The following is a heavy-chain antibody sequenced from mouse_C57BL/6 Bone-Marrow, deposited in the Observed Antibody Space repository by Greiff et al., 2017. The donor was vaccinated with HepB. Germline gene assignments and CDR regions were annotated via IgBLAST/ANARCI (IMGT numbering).Heavy chain of an antibody. V-gene: IGHV5-12*01. CDR3: ARHTGAWFAY. CDR1: GFTFSDYY. D-gene: IGHD4-1*01. J-gene: IGHJ3*01. Sequence: EVKVEESGGGLVQPGGSLKLSCAASGFTFSDYYMYWVRQTPEKRLEWVAYISNGGGSTYYPDTVKGRFTISRDNAKNTLYLQMSRLKSEDTAMYYCARHTGAWFAYWGQGTLVTVSA. CDR2: ISNGGGST.